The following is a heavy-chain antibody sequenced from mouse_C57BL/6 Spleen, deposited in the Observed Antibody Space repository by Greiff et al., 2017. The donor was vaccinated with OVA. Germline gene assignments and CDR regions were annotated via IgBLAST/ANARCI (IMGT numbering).Heavy chain of an antibody. D-gene: IGHD2-3*01. V-gene: IGHV1-81*01. CDR3: ARGGFYDGYFLYAMDY. Sequence: QVQLQQSGAELARPGASVKLSCKASGYTFTSYGISWVKQRTGQGLEWIGEIYPRSGNTYYNEKFKGKATLTADKSSSTAYMELRSLTSEDSAVYFCARGGFYDGYFLYAMDYWGQGTSVTVSS. J-gene: IGHJ4*01. CDR1: GYTFTSYG. CDR2: IYPRSGNT.